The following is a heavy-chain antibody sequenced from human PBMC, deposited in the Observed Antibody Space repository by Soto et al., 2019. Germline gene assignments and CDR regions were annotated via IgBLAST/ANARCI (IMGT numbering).Heavy chain of an antibody. CDR2: ISGYNGNT. CDR3: AMSPGIAVAYDY. J-gene: IGHJ4*02. V-gene: IGHV1-18*04. D-gene: IGHD6-19*01. CDR1: GYTFTSYG. Sequence: RASVKVSCKASGYTFTSYGINWVRQAPGQGLEWMGWISGYNGNTNYAQKLQGRVTMTTDTSTSTAYMELRSLRSDDTAVYYCAMSPGIAVAYDYWGQGNLVTVSS.